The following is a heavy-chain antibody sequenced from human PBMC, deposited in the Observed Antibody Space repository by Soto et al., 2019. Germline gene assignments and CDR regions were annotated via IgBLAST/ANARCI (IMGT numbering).Heavy chain of an antibody. CDR1: GFTFSTFA. Sequence: EVQLLESGGGLVQPGGSLRLSCAASGFTFSTFAMTWVRQAPGKGLEWVSAISGSGDNTYYADSVKGRFTMSRDNSKRTLYLQMNSLRGDDTAVYHCAKWRGVLFYFDQWGQGTLVTVSS. J-gene: IGHJ4*02. V-gene: IGHV3-23*01. CDR2: ISGSGDNT. CDR3: AKWRGVLFYFDQ. D-gene: IGHD2-21*01.